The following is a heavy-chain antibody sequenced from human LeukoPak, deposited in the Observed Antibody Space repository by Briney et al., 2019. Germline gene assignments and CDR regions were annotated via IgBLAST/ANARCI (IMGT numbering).Heavy chain of an antibody. CDR3: AREWLRFPGTLLH. CDR2: INSDGSST. V-gene: IGHV3-74*01. J-gene: IGHJ4*02. Sequence: GGSLRLSCAASGFTFNTYGMSWVRHSPGKGLVWVSRINSDGSSTSYADSVKGRFTISRDNAKNTLYLQMNSLRAEDTAVYYCAREWLRFPGTLLHWGQGTLVTVSS. D-gene: IGHD5-12*01. CDR1: GFTFNTYG.